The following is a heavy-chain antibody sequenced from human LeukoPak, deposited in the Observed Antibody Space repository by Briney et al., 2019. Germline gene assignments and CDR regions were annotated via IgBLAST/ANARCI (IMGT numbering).Heavy chain of an antibody. J-gene: IGHJ4*02. CDR1: GGSISSGDYY. V-gene: IGHV4-30-4*01. Sequence: SETLSLTCTVSGGSISSGDYYWSWIRQPPGKGLEWIGYIYYSGSTYYNPSLKSRVTISVDTSKNQFSLKLSSVTAADTAVYYCARSATSGYVSWYFDYWGQGTLVTVSS. CDR2: IYYSGST. CDR3: ARSATSGYVSWYFDY. D-gene: IGHD5-12*01.